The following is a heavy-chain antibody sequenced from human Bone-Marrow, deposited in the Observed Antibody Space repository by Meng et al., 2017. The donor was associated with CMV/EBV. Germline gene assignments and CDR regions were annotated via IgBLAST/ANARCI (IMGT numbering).Heavy chain of an antibody. D-gene: IGHD2-8*02. CDR3: TRDGHTGRHGWRYDTGWFDP. CDR1: GYTFIDYD. CDR2: MNPNSGNT. V-gene: IGHV1-8*01. Sequence: ASVKVSCKASGYTFIDYDINWVRQASGQGLEWMGWMNPNSGNTGYAQNFQGRLSMTISTSTSTAYMELNSLRPEDTAVYYCTRDGHTGRHGWRYDTGWFDPWGQGTLVTVSS. J-gene: IGHJ5*02.